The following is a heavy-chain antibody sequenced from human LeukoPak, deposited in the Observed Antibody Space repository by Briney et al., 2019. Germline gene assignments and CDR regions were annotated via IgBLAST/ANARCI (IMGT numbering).Heavy chain of an antibody. V-gene: IGHV4-34*01. CDR1: GGSISSYY. Sequence: PSETLSLTCTVSGGSISSYYWSWIRQPPGKGLEWIGEINHSGSTNYNPSLKSRVTISVDTSKNQFSLKLSSVTAADTAVYYCARSRLNYGSGSYYTRPFDYWGQGTLVTVSS. CDR2: INHSGST. D-gene: IGHD3-10*01. CDR3: ARSRLNYGSGSYYTRPFDY. J-gene: IGHJ4*02.